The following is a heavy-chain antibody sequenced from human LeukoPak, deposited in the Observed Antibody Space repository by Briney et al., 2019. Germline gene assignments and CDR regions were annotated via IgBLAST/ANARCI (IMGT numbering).Heavy chain of an antibody. D-gene: IGHD5-12*01. V-gene: IGHV3-74*03. CDR2: INSDGSSI. CDR1: GFTFSSYW. CDR3: AREGRVSGYDFDC. Sequence: GGSLRLSCAASGFTFSSYWLHWVRHAPGKGVVWVSRINSDGSSITYADSVKGRSTISRDNAKNTLYLQMNSLRVEDTAVYYCAREGRVSGYDFDCWGQGTLVTVSS. J-gene: IGHJ4*02.